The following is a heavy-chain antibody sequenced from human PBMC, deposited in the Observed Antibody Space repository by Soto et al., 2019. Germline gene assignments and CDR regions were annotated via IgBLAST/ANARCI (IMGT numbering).Heavy chain of an antibody. CDR3: ARVNSSSPGENWFDP. V-gene: IGHV3-53*04. D-gene: IGHD6-6*01. CDR1: GFTVSSNY. CDR2: IYSGGST. J-gene: IGHJ5*02. Sequence: GGSLRLSCAASGFTVSSNYMSWVRQAPGKGLEWVSVIYSGGSTYYADSVKGRFTISRHNSKNTLYLQMNSLRAEDTAVYYCARVNSSSPGENWFDPWGQGTLVTVSS.